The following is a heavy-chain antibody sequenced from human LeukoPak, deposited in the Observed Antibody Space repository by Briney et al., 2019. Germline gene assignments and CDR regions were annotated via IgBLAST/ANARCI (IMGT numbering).Heavy chain of an antibody. J-gene: IGHJ4*02. CDR2: ISGSGGGT. Sequence: GGSLRLSCAASGFTFSSYAMSWVRQAPGKGLGWVSAISGSGGGTYYADSVKGRFTISRDNAKNSLYLQMNSLRAEDTAVYYCARGSPVFDYWGQGTLVTVSS. CDR3: ARGSPVFDY. CDR1: GFTFSSYA. V-gene: IGHV3-23*01.